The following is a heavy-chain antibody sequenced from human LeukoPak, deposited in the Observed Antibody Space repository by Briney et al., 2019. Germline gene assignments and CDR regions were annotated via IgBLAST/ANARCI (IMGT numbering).Heavy chain of an antibody. CDR3: ARVGSSVGHFDY. D-gene: IGHD1-26*01. V-gene: IGHV4-38-2*02. Sequence: PSETLSLTCTVSGYSISSGYYWGWIRQPPGKGLEWIGSIYHSGSTYYNPSLKSRVTISVDTSKNQFSLKLSSVTAADTAVYYCARVGSSVGHFDYWGQGTLVTVSS. J-gene: IGHJ4*02. CDR1: GYSISSGYY. CDR2: IYHSGST.